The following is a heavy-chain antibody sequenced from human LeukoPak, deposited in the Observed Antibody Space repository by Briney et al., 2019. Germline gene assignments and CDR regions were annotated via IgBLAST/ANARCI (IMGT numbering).Heavy chain of an antibody. CDR2: IYYSGST. CDR3: ARLRYDSSSSPLFDP. D-gene: IGHD3-22*01. CDR1: GGSISSYY. V-gene: IGHV4-59*01. Sequence: SETLSLTCTVSGGSISSYYWSWIRQPPGKGLEWIGYIYYSGSTNYNPPLKSRVTISVDTSKSQFSLKLSSVTAADTAVYYCARLRYDSSSSPLFDPWGQGTLVTVSS. J-gene: IGHJ5*02.